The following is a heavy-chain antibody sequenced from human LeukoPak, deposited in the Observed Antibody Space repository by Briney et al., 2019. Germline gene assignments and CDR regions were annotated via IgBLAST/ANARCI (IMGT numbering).Heavy chain of an antibody. V-gene: IGHV3-23*01. CDR2: ISDSGGST. J-gene: IGHJ4*02. CDR3: ARAQDIVVVVAATPAFDY. Sequence: GGSLRLSCAASGFTFSSYAMSWVRQAPGKGLEWVSAISDSGGSTYYADSVKGRFTISRDNAKNSLYLQMNSLRAEDTAVYYCARAQDIVVVVAATPAFDYWGQGTLVTVSS. D-gene: IGHD2-15*01. CDR1: GFTFSSYA.